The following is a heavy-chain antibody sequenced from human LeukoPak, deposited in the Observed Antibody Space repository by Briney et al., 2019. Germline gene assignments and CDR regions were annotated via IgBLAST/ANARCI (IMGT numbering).Heavy chain of an antibody. CDR1: GASISDSY. D-gene: IGHD3-10*01. Sequence: LDTLSLTCTVSGASISDSYWSWIRQPPGKGLEWIGYIYYSGGTNYNPSLKSRVTISVDTSKNQVSLEVGSATTEDTAVYYCARTHGLKFGDQGVWFDPWGQGTLVTVLS. V-gene: IGHV4-59*07. CDR3: ARTHGLKFGDQGVWFDP. J-gene: IGHJ5*01. CDR2: IYYSGGT.